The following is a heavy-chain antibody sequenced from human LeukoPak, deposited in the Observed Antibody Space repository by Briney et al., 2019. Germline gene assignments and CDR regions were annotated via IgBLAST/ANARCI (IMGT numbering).Heavy chain of an antibody. V-gene: IGHV3-23*01. J-gene: IGHJ6*03. CDR1: GFTFMKYS. Sequence: GGSLRLSCAGSGFTFMKYSMTWVRQAPGKGLEWVSAITASGASTDYADSVKGRFTISRDNSKNTLYLQMNSLKAEDTAVYYCAKGRFRANGDYTMGMDVWGKGTTVTVSS. CDR3: AKGRFRANGDYTMGMDV. CDR2: ITASGAST. D-gene: IGHD4-17*01.